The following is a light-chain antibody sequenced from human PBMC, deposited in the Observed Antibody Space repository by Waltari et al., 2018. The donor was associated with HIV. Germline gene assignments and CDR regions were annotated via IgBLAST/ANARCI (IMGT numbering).Light chain of an antibody. CDR2: DVT. CDR1: RSAVGRSNY. Sequence: QSALTQPASVSGSPGQSITISCTGARSAVGRSNYVSWYQQYPGKAPNLIIYDVTYRPSGVSNRFSASKSGNTASLTISGLQAEDEADYYCSSYTSTSIWVFGGGTKLTVL. J-gene: IGLJ3*02. V-gene: IGLV2-14*03. CDR3: SSYTSTSIWV.